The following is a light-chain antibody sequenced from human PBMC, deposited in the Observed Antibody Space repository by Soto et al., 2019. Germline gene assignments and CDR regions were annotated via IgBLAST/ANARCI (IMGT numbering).Light chain of an antibody. Sequence: QSALTQPASVSGAPGQSITISCTGTDSDVGGFNYVSWYQQYPGKAPKLMIYDVSDRPSGVSNRFSGSKSGNTASLTISGLRAEDEADYYCSSYTAYTTYVFGTGTKVTVL. V-gene: IGLV2-14*03. CDR1: DSDVGGFNY. CDR2: DVS. CDR3: SSYTAYTTYV. J-gene: IGLJ1*01.